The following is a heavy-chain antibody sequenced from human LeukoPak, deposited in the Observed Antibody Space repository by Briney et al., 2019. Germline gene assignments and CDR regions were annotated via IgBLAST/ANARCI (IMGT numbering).Heavy chain of an antibody. CDR1: GGSISTYY. V-gene: IGHV4-59*01. CDR3: ARDSGLWFGELSFDY. Sequence: SETLSLTCTVSGGSISTYYWSWIRQPPGKGLEWIGDIYYSGSTNYNPSLKSRVTISVDTSKNQFSLKLSSVTAGDTAVYYCARDSGLWFGELSFDYWGQGTLVTVSS. D-gene: IGHD3-10*01. CDR2: IYYSGST. J-gene: IGHJ4*02.